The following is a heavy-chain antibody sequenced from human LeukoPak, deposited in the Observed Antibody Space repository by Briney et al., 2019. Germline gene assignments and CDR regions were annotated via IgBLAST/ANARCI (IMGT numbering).Heavy chain of an antibody. CDR1: GSTFSSYW. J-gene: IGHJ4*02. V-gene: IGHV3-7*01. CDR2: IKQDGSEK. CDR3: ARTRITMIVGLASRFDY. D-gene: IGHD3-22*01. Sequence: GGSLRLSCAASGSTFSSYWMSWVRQAPGKGLERVANIKQDGSEKYYVESVKGRFTISRDNAKNSLYLQMNSLRAEDTAVYYCARTRITMIVGLASRFDYWGQGTLVTVSS.